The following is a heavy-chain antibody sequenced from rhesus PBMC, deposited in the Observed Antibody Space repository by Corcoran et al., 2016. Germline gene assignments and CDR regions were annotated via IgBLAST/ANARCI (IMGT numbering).Heavy chain of an antibody. Sequence: QVTLKESGPPLVKPTKTRTSTCPYPGFSLSTSGMGVGWIRQPPGKALEWLASIYWDDDKYYSTSLKSRLIISKDTSKNQVVLTMTNMDPVDTATYYCARVISGSYYGLDSWGQGVVVTVSS. V-gene: IGHV2S1*01. D-gene: IGHD3-16*01. CDR2: IYWDDDK. J-gene: IGHJ6*01. CDR1: GFSLSTSGMG. CDR3: ARVISGSYYGLDS.